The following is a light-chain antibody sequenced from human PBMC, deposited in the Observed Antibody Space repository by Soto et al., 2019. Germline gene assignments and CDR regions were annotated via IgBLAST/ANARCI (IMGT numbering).Light chain of an antibody. J-gene: IGKJ2*01. CDR2: GTS. Sequence: EIVMTQSPATLSVSPGESATLSCRASQSVISNIAWYQQKPGQAPSLLIYGTSTRATGIPARFSGSGSGTEFSLTISSLQSEDFAVYYRQQYNDWPPKQYTFGQGTKLEIK. CDR1: QSVISN. V-gene: IGKV3-15*01. CDR3: QQYNDWPPKQYT.